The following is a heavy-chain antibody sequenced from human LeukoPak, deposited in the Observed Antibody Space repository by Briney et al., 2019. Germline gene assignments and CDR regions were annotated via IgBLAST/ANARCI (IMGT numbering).Heavy chain of an antibody. V-gene: IGHV3-30-3*01. Sequence: GGSLRLSCAASGFTFSSYAMHWVRQAPGKGLEWVAVISYDGSNKYYADSVKGRFTISRDNSKNTLYLQMNSLRAEDTAVYYCARDKLTENYDIFGATGYPSYDYWGQGTLVTVSS. J-gene: IGHJ4*02. D-gene: IGHD3-9*01. CDR2: ISYDGSNK. CDR1: GFTFSSYA. CDR3: ARDKLTENYDIFGATGYPSYDY.